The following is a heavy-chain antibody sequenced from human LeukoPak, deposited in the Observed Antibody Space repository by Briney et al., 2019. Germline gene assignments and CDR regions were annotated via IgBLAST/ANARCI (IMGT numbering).Heavy chain of an antibody. V-gene: IGHV1-2*02. D-gene: IGHD3-10*01. CDR3: AREEYYYGSGSYVFDY. J-gene: IGHJ4*02. CDR1: GYTFTGYY. Sequence: ASVKVSCKASGYTFTGYYMHWVRQTPGQGLEWMGWINPNSGGTNYAQKFQGRVTMTRDTSISTAYMELSRLRSDDTAVYYCAREEYYYGSGSYVFDYWGQGTLVTVSS. CDR2: INPNSGGT.